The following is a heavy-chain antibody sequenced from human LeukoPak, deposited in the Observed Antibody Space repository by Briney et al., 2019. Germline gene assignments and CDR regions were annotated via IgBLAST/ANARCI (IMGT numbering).Heavy chain of an antibody. CDR3: ARYVVGGSYYSAMDV. CDR1: GGSISSGGYY. D-gene: IGHD1-26*01. CDR2: IYFSGST. J-gene: IGHJ6*02. Sequence: SQTLSLTCTVAGGSISSGGYYWSRIRQHPGKGLEWIGYIYFSGSTFYNPSLKSRVTISVDTSKNQFSLKVSSVTAADTAVYYCARYVVGGSYYSAMDVWGQGTTVTVSS. V-gene: IGHV4-31*03.